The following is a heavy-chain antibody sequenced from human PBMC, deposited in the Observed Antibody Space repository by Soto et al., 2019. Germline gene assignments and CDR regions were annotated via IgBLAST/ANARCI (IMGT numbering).Heavy chain of an antibody. D-gene: IGHD2-2*01. CDR3: GRDSTHCSSTSCYREEFDY. CDR1: GFTFSSTA. J-gene: IGHJ4*02. CDR2: IVVGSGNA. Sequence: GASVKVSCKASGFTFSSTAVQWVRQARGQPLEWIGWIVVGSGNANYAEKFQGRVTITADKSTSTAYMELSSLRSEDTAVYYCGRDSTHCSSTSCYREEFDYWGQGTLVTVSS. V-gene: IGHV1-58*01.